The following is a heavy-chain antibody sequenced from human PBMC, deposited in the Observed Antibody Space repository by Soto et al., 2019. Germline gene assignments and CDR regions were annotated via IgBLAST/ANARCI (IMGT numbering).Heavy chain of an antibody. CDR3: ASSHSRYDYVWGSYRYYFDY. J-gene: IGHJ4*02. Sequence: GGYLRLSCAASGFNFSSYSMNWVRQAPGKGLEWVSYIRSSSSTIYYADSVKGRFTISRDNAKNSLYLQMNSLRDEDTAVYYCASSHSRYDYVWGSYRYYFDYWGQGTLVTVSS. CDR1: GFNFSSYS. V-gene: IGHV3-48*02. D-gene: IGHD3-16*02. CDR2: IRSSSSTI.